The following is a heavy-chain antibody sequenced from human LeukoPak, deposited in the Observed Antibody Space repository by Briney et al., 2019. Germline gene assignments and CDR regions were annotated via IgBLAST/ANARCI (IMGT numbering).Heavy chain of an antibody. D-gene: IGHD4-23*01. CDR1: GFTFSSYS. Sequence: GGSLRLSCAASGFTFSSYSMNWVRQAPGKGLEWVSSISPSSNYIYYADLVRGRFTISRDNAKTSLYLQMNSLRADDTAVYYCARDLRHPVGGTSYWGQGTLVTVSS. CDR2: ISPSSNYI. V-gene: IGHV3-21*01. CDR3: ARDLRHPVGGTSY. J-gene: IGHJ4*02.